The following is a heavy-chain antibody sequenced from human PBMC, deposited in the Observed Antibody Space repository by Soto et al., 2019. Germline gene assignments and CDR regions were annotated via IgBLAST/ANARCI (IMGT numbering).Heavy chain of an antibody. Sequence: SETLSLTCAVYGGSFSGYYWSWIRQPPGKGLEWIGEINHSGSTNYNPSLKSQVTISVDTSKNQFSLKLSSVTAADTAVYYCATEMATPTAIWGQGTMVTVS. CDR3: ATEMATPTAI. CDR2: INHSGST. D-gene: IGHD5-12*01. J-gene: IGHJ3*02. CDR1: GGSFSGYY. V-gene: IGHV4-34*01.